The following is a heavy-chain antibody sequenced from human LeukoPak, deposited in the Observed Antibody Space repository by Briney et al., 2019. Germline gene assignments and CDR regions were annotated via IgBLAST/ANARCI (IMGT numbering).Heavy chain of an antibody. D-gene: IGHD1-14*01. Sequence: PGGSLRLSCAASGFSVSSNSMSWVRQAPGKGLEWVSVIYGGGGGVTYYVDSIKGRFTISRDNSKNTLYLQMNSLRAEDTAVYYCATNSGGTLPHYWGQGTLVTVSS. J-gene: IGHJ4*02. CDR3: ATNSGGTLPHY. CDR1: GFSVSSNS. CDR2: IYGGGGGVT. V-gene: IGHV3-53*01.